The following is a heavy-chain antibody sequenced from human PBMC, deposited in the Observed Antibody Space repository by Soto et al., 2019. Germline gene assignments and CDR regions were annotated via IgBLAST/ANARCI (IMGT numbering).Heavy chain of an antibody. CDR1: GFTFSSYG. CDR2: IWYDGSNK. J-gene: IGHJ5*02. V-gene: IGHV3-33*01. Sequence: GGSLRLSCAASGFTFSSYGMHGGRQAPGKGLEWVAVIWYDGSNKYYADSVKGRFTISRDNSKNTLYLQMNSLRAEDTAVYYCARDRAVRGVIIPGWLDPWGQGTLVTVSS. CDR3: ARDRAVRGVIIPGWLDP. D-gene: IGHD3-10*01.